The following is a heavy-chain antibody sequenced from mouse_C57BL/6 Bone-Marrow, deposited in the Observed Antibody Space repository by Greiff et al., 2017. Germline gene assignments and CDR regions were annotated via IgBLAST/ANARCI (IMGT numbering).Heavy chain of an antibody. Sequence: VQLQQSGAELVRPGASVKLSCTASGFNIKDDYMHWVKQRPEQGLEWIGWIDPENGDTEYASKFQGKATITADTSSNTAYLELSSLTSENSAVSYGTADYSGGGSAMDYWGQGTSVTVSS. D-gene: IGHD1-3*01. J-gene: IGHJ4*01. CDR1: GFNIKDDY. CDR3: TADYSGGGSAMDY. CDR2: IDPENGDT. V-gene: IGHV14-4*01.